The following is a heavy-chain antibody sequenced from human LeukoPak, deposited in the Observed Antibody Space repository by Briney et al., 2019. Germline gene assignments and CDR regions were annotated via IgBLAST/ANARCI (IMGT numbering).Heavy chain of an antibody. Sequence: ASVKVSCKASGYTFTTYHMHWVRQAPGQGLEWVGMIDTSDGNTNYAQKFLDRVTMTRDTSTSTVYMKLSGLRSYDTAVYYCATERSGGTWFDPWGQGTLVTVSS. CDR3: ATERSGGTWFDP. CDR1: GYTFTTYH. V-gene: IGHV1-46*01. J-gene: IGHJ5*02. D-gene: IGHD2-15*01. CDR2: IDTSDGNT.